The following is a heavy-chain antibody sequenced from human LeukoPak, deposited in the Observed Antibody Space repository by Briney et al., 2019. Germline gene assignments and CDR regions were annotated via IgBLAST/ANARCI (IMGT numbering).Heavy chain of an antibody. Sequence: SETLSLTCTVSGGSISSSSYYWGWIRQPPGKGLEWIGSIYYSGSTYYNPSLKSRVTISVDTSKNQFSLKLSSVTAADTAVYYCARGGRYYSSTSCLGYMDVWGKGTTVTVSS. CDR1: GGSISSSSYY. D-gene: IGHD2-2*01. CDR3: ARGGRYYSSTSCLGYMDV. V-gene: IGHV4-39*07. CDR2: IYYSGST. J-gene: IGHJ6*03.